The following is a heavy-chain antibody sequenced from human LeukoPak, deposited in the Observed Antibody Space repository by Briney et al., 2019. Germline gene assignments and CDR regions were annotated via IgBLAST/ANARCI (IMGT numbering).Heavy chain of an antibody. CDR1: GFTFSSYS. J-gene: IGHJ4*02. CDR3: ARADSSGWYVDY. D-gene: IGHD6-19*01. CDR2: ISTGSSYI. Sequence: GGSLRLSCVASGFTFSSYSMNWVRQAPGKGLEWVSFISTGSSYIYYADSPKGQLTISRDNTKDSLYLQMNSLRAEDTAVYYCARADSSGWYVDYWGQGTLVTVSS. V-gene: IGHV3-21*06.